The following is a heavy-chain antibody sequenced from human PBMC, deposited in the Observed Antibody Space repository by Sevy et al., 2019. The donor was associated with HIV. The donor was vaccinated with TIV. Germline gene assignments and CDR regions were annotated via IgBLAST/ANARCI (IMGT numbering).Heavy chain of an antibody. D-gene: IGHD6-19*01. V-gene: IGHV3-66*02. Sequence: GGSLRLSCAISGFTVNDKYIIWVRQAPGKGLEWVSVIFSSGSTYYEDSAKGRFTIARDNSKNTVYLQMNSLRAEDKAVYYCVSLFLSYRSGWAYFDYWGQGTLVTVSS. CDR2: IFSSGST. J-gene: IGHJ4*02. CDR3: VSLFLSYRSGWAYFDY. CDR1: GFTVNDKY.